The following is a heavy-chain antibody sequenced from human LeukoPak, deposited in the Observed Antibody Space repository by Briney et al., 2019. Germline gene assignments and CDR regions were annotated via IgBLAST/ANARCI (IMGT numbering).Heavy chain of an antibody. V-gene: IGHV4-39*07. CDR2: IYYSGST. CDR3: ARVEGEYYYDSSGYYLPNWYFDL. D-gene: IGHD3-22*01. J-gene: IGHJ2*01. CDR1: GGSISSSHYY. Sequence: SEILSRTCTVSGGSISSSHYYWGWIRQPPGKGLEWIGSIYYSGSTYYNPSLKSRVTISIDTSKNQFSLKLSFVTAADTAVYYCARVEGEYYYDSSGYYLPNWYFDLWGRGTLVTVSS.